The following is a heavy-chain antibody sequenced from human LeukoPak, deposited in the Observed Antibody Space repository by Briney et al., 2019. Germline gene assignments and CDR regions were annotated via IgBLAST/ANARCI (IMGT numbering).Heavy chain of an antibody. CDR1: GFTFSSYS. V-gene: IGHV3-48*01. J-gene: IGHJ4*02. Sequence: GGSLRLSCAASGFTFSSYSMNWVRQAPGKGLEWISYIGISSGNTKYADSVKGRFTISGDKAKNSLYLQMNSLRAEDTAVYYCAKELSIAADWGQGTLVTVSS. CDR3: AKELSIAAD. D-gene: IGHD6-6*01. CDR2: IGISSGNT.